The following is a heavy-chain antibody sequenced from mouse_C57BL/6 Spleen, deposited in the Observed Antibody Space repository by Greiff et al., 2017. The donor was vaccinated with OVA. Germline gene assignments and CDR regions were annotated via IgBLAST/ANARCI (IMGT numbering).Heavy chain of an antibody. CDR2: IDPSDSYT. CDR3: ARSTTVVERYFDY. V-gene: IGHV1-69*01. D-gene: IGHD1-1*01. Sequence: QVQLKQPGAELVMPGASVKLSCKASGYTFTSYWMHWVKQRPGQGLEWIGEIDPSDSYTNYNQKFKGKSTLTVDKSSSTAYMQLSSLTSEDSAVYYCARSTTVVERYFDYWGQGTTLTVSS. CDR1: GYTFTSYW. J-gene: IGHJ2*01.